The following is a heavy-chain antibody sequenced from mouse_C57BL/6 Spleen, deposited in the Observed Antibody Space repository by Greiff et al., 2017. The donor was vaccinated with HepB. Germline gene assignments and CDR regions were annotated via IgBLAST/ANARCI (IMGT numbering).Heavy chain of an antibody. J-gene: IGHJ4*01. D-gene: IGHD1-1*01. CDR1: GYTFTSYW. CDR3: ARPLITTVVDYAMDY. Sequence: QVQLQQPGAELVKPGASVKLSCKASGYTFTSYWMHWVKQRPGQGLEWIGMIHPNSGSTNYNEKFKSKATLTVDKSSSTAYMQLSSLTSEDSAVYYCARPLITTVVDYAMDYWGQGTSVTVSS. CDR2: IHPNSGST. V-gene: IGHV1-64*01.